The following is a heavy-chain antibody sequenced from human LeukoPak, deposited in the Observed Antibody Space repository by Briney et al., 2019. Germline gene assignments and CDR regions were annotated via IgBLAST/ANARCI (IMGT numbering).Heavy chain of an antibody. D-gene: IGHD6-13*01. J-gene: IGHJ4*02. V-gene: IGHV4-34*01. Sequence: SETLSLTCAVYGGSFSGYYWSWIRQPPGKGLEWIGEINHSGSTNYNPSLKSRVTISVDTSKDQFSLKLSSVTAADTAVYYCARVNSSPDNWGQGTLVTVSS. CDR3: ARVNSSPDN. CDR1: GGSFSGYY. CDR2: INHSGST.